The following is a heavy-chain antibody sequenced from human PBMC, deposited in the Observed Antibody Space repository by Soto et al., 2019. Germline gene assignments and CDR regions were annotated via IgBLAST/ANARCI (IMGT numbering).Heavy chain of an antibody. CDR1: GGTFSSYA. V-gene: IGHV1-69*01. J-gene: IGHJ5*02. D-gene: IGHD2-2*02. Sequence: QVQLVQSGAEVKKPGSSVKVSCKASGGTFSSYAISWVRQAPGQGLEWMGGIIPIFGTANYAQKFQGRVTITADESTSTAYMELSSLRSEDTAVYYCARADQDIVVVPAAIHGISGWFDPWGQGTLVTVSS. CDR2: IIPIFGTA. CDR3: ARADQDIVVVPAAIHGISGWFDP.